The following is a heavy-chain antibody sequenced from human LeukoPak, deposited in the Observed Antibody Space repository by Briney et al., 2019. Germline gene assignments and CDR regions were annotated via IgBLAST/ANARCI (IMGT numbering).Heavy chain of an antibody. D-gene: IGHD2-2*01. V-gene: IGHV4-59*01. CDR1: DGSITNYD. CDR2: VHYSGTA. Sequence: SETLSLTCTVSDGSITNYDWSWVRQPPGKGLEFIGHVHYSGTANYNPSLRSRVTISIDTSKKHFFLKLKSVTAADTAVYYCAKGTTRGGYCSNTSCQHYYHMDVWGKGTTVTVSS. J-gene: IGHJ6*03. CDR3: AKGTTRGGYCSNTSCQHYYHMDV.